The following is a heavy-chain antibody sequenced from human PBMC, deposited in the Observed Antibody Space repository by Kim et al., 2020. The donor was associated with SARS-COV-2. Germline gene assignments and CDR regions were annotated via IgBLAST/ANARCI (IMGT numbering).Heavy chain of an antibody. Sequence: GGSLRLSCAASGFTFSSYEMNWVRQAPGKGLEWVSYISSSGSTIYYADSVKGRFTISRDNAKNSLYLQMNSLRAEDTAVYYCASYSGKPRRIVGAANYYYYGMDVWGQGTTVTVSS. CDR1: GFTFSSYE. V-gene: IGHV3-48*03. J-gene: IGHJ6*02. D-gene: IGHD1-26*01. CDR3: ASYSGKPRRIVGAANYYYYGMDV. CDR2: ISSSGSTI.